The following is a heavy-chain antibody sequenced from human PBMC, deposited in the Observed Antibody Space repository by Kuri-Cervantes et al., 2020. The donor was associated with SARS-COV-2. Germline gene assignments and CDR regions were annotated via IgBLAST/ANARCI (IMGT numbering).Heavy chain of an antibody. CDR1: GGSFSGYY. Sequence: GSLRLSCAVYGGSFSGYYWSWIRQPPGKGLEWIGEINHSGSTNYNPSLKSRVTISVDTSKNQFSLKLSSVTAADTAVYYCAGRDFTGESFQGAFDIWGQGTMVTVSS. J-gene: IGHJ3*02. CDR3: AGRDFTGESFQGAFDI. CDR2: INHSGST. V-gene: IGHV4-34*01. D-gene: IGHD7-27*01.